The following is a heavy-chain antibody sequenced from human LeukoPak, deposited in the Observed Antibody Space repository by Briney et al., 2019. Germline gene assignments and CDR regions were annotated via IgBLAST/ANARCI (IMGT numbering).Heavy chain of an antibody. CDR2: IYYSGST. V-gene: IGHV4-61*01. D-gene: IGHD6-19*01. Sequence: PSETLSLTCTVSGGSVSSGSYYWSWIRQPPGKGLEWIGYIYYSGSTKYNPSLKSRVTISGDTSKNQFSLKLSSVTAADTAVYYCARGGQQWLAARDAFDIWGQGTMVTVSS. CDR3: ARGGQQWLAARDAFDI. CDR1: GGSVSSGSYY. J-gene: IGHJ3*02.